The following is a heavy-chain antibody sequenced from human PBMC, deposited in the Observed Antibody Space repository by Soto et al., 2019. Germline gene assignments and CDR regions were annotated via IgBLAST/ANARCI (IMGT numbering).Heavy chain of an antibody. V-gene: IGHV3-33*05. Sequence: PVGSLRLSCVVSGFTFKNYGMHWVRQAPGKGLEWLAVVSYDGTKTMYTDSVKGRISISRDNARNTLFLQMDSLTAEDTALYYCARELRSYSGAYSDHWGQGTPVTVSS. J-gene: IGHJ4*02. CDR3: ARELRSYSGAYSDH. D-gene: IGHD1-26*01. CDR2: VSYDGTKT. CDR1: GFTFKNYG.